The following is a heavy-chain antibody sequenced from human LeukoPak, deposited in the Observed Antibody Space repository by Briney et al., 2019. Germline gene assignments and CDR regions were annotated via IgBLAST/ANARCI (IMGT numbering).Heavy chain of an antibody. CDR1: GYSFTSYW. CDR3: AREYSSFPDY. V-gene: IGHV5-51*01. Sequence: KAGESLKISCQVSGYSFTSYWIGWVRQMPGKGLEWMGFIFPGDSETRYSPSLQGQVTISADKSISTAYLQWSSLKASDTAMYYCAREYSSFPDYWGQGTLVTVSS. D-gene: IGHD6-6*01. J-gene: IGHJ4*02. CDR2: IFPGDSET.